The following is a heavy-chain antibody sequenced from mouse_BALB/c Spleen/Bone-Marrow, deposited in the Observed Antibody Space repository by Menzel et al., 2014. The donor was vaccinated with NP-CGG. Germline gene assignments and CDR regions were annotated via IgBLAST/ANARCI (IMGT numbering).Heavy chain of an antibody. CDR3: ARSGYGSSYDY. CDR1: GYVFSTYW. J-gene: IGHJ2*01. V-gene: IGHV1-80*01. D-gene: IGHD1-1*01. Sequence: QVHVKQSGAELVRPGSSVKIFCKASGYVFSTYWMNWVKQRPGQGLEWIGQIYPGDGDTNYNGKFKGTATLTADKSSSTVYMQLSSLTSEDSAVYFCARSGYGSSYDYWGQGTTLTISS. CDR2: IYPGDGDT.